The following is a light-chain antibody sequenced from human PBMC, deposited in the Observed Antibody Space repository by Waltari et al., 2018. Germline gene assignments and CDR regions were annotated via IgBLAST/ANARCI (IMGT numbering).Light chain of an antibody. Sequence: QSALTQPASVSGSPGQSITIPCIGTSSDVGSYNLVSWYQQHPGTAPKVMIYEVSKRPSGVSNRFSGSKSGNTASLTISGLQAEDEADYYCCSYAGSSTSLFGGGTKLTVL. V-gene: IGLV2-23*02. CDR3: CSYAGSSTSL. J-gene: IGLJ3*02. CDR1: SSDVGSYNL. CDR2: EVS.